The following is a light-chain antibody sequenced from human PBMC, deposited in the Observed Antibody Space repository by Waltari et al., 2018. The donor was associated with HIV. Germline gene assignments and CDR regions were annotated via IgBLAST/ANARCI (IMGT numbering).Light chain of an antibody. CDR3: QVWDSSSNHVV. CDR1: HIGSKS. Sequence: SYVLTQPPSVSVAPGQTARLTCGGHHIGSKSVHCYHPKSGQAPVLVVYDDIDRPSGIPERFSGSNSGNTATLTISRAEAGDDADYYCQVWDSSSNHVVFGGGTKLTVL. J-gene: IGLJ2*01. V-gene: IGLV3-21*02. CDR2: DDI.